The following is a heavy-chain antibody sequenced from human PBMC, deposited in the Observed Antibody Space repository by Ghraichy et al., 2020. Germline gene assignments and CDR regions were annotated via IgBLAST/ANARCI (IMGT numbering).Heavy chain of an antibody. D-gene: IGHD3-22*01. CDR3: AADPYYDSSGYHPSESPCFDY. J-gene: IGHJ4*02. Sequence: SVKVSCKASGFTFTSSAVQWVRQARGQRLEWIGWIVVGSGNTNYAQKFQERVTITRDMSTSTAYMELSSLRSEDTAVYYCAADPYYDSSGYHPSESPCFDYWGQGTLVTVSS. V-gene: IGHV1-58*01. CDR2: IVVGSGNT. CDR1: GFTFTSSA.